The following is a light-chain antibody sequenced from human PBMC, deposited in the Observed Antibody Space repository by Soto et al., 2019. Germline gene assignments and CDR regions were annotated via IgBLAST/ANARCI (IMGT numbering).Light chain of an antibody. CDR3: QQSYSTPYT. CDR1: QSIISY. J-gene: IGKJ2*01. Sequence: DIQMTQSPSSLSASVGDRVTITCRASQSIISYLNWYQQKPGKAPKLLIYAASSLQSGVPSRFSGSGSGTDFTLTSSSLQPEHFATYYCQQSYSTPYTFGQGTKLEIK. V-gene: IGKV1-39*01. CDR2: AAS.